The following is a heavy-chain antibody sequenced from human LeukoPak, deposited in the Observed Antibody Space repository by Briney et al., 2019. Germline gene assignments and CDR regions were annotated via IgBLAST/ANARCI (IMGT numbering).Heavy chain of an antibody. D-gene: IGHD4-23*01. V-gene: IGHV1-69*05. J-gene: IGHJ6*03. CDR3: ARERGGHDYGGYPWGYYYYMDV. CDR1: GGTFSSYA. CDR2: IIPIFGTA. Sequence: SVKVSCKASGGTFSSYAISWVRQAPGQGLEWMGGIIPIFGTANYAQKFQGRVMITTDESTSTAYMELSSLRSEDTAVYYCARERGGHDYGGYPWGYYYYMDVWGKGTTVTVSS.